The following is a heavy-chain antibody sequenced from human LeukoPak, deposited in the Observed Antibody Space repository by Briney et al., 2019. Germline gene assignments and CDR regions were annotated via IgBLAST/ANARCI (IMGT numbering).Heavy chain of an antibody. D-gene: IGHD6-19*01. Sequence: GSLRLSCAASGFTFSSYGMHWVRQAPGKGLEWVAVISYDGSNKYYADSVKGRFTISRDDAKNSLYLQMNSLRAEDMALYYCAKGSRAVKSSGQDYWGQGTLVTVSS. CDR2: ISYDGSNK. CDR1: GFTFSSYG. V-gene: IGHV3-30*18. CDR3: AKGSRAVKSSGQDY. J-gene: IGHJ4*02.